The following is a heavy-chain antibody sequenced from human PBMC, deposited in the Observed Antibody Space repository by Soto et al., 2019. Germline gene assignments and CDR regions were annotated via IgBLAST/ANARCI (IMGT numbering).Heavy chain of an antibody. CDR1: GYSFTSYW. V-gene: IGHV5-51*01. CDR2: IYPGDSDT. D-gene: IGHD2-2*01. Sequence: GESLKISCKGSGYSFTSYWIGWVRQMPGKGLEWMGIIYPGDSDTRYSPSFQGQVTIAGDKSISPAYLQWSSLKASDTAMYYCARHGQSCSSTSCYVCDYWGQGTLVTVSS. CDR3: ARHGQSCSSTSCYVCDY. J-gene: IGHJ4*02.